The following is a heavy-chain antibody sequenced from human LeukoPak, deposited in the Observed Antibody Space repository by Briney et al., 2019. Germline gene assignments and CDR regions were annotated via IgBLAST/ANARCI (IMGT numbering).Heavy chain of an antibody. J-gene: IGHJ4*02. D-gene: IGHD4-17*01. Sequence: GGSLRLSCAASGFTFSGSPIHWVRQASGKGLEWVSRIRSKANSYAPAYAASVKGRFTISRDDSKNTAYLQMNSLKTEDTAVYYCTTKDYGAIIDYWGQGTLITVPS. CDR1: GFTFSGSP. V-gene: IGHV3-73*01. CDR2: IRSKANSYAP. CDR3: TTKDYGAIIDY.